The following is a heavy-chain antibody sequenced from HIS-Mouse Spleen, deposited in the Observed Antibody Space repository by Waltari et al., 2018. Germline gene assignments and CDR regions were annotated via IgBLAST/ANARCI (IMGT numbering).Heavy chain of an antibody. CDR1: GFTFSSYG. CDR2: ISYDGSNK. CDR3: AKDKHHAFDY. Sequence: QVQLVESGGGVVQPGRSLRLSCAASGFTFSSYGMHWVRQAPGNGLEWVAVISYDGSNKYYADPVKGRFTISRDNSKNTLYLQMNSLRAEDTAVYYCAKDKHHAFDYWGQGTLVTVSS. V-gene: IGHV3-30*18. J-gene: IGHJ4*02.